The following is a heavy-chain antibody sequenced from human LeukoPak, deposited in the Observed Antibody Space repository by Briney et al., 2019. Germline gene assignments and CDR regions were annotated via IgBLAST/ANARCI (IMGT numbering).Heavy chain of an antibody. CDR1: GFTFSSYA. V-gene: IGHV3-30*04. Sequence: PGRSLRLSCAASGFTFSSYAMHWVRQAPGKGLEWVAFIRYDGSNKYYADSVKGRFTISRDNSKNTLYLQMNSLRAEDTAVYYCASRTSYCSSTSCAAPTWGQGTLVTVSS. CDR2: IRYDGSNK. D-gene: IGHD2-2*01. CDR3: ASRTSYCSSTSCAAPT. J-gene: IGHJ5*02.